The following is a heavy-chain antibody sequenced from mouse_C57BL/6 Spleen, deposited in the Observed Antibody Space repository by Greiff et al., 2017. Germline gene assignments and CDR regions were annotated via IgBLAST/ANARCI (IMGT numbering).Heavy chain of an antibody. V-gene: IGHV1-63*01. D-gene: IGHD2-4*01. CDR1: GYTFTNYW. CDR2: IYPGGGYT. Sequence: QVQLQQSGAELVRPGTSVKMSCKASGYTFTNYWIGWAKQRPGHGLEWIGDIYPGGGYTNYNEKFKGKATLTADKSSSAAYMQFSSLTSEDSAIYYCARRYYDYGWFAYWGQGTLVTVSA. J-gene: IGHJ3*01. CDR3: ARRYYDYGWFAY.